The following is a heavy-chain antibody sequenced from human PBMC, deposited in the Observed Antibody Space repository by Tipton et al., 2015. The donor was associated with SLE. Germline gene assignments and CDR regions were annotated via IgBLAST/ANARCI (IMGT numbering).Heavy chain of an antibody. V-gene: IGHV3-21*01. CDR2: ISSSSSYI. CDR3: ARDESGRWLQFHWYFDL. CDR1: GFSFSSYY. Sequence: SLRLSCAASGFSFSSYYMNWVRQAPGKGLEWVSSISSSSSYIYYADSVKGRFTISRDNAKNSLYLQMNSLRAEDTAVYYCARDESGRWLQFHWYFDLWGRGSLVTVSS. D-gene: IGHD5-24*01. J-gene: IGHJ2*01.